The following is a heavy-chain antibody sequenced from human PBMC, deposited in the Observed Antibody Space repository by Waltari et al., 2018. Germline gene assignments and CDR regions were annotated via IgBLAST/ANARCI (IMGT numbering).Heavy chain of an antibody. CDR2: IYIGGSIT. CDR1: GFTFSSYA. CDR3: AKGGPYGDSTFDY. V-gene: IGHV3-23*03. J-gene: IGHJ4*02. D-gene: IGHD4-17*01. Sequence: EVQLLESGGGLVQPGGSLRLSCAASGFTFSSYAMSWVRQAEGNGLECGSVIYIGGSITYYADSVKGRFNISRDNSKNTLYLQMNSLRAEDTAVYYCAKGGPYGDSTFDYWGQGTLVTVSS.